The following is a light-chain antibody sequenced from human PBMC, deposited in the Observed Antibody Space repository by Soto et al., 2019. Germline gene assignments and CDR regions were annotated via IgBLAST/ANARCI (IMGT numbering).Light chain of an antibody. J-gene: IGKJ1*01. CDR1: QSVSSN. CDR2: GAS. V-gene: IGKV3-15*01. CDR3: QQYNNWPSWT. Sequence: EIVMTQSPATLSVSPGERATLSCRASQSVSSNLAWYQQKPGQATRLLIYGASTRATGIPARFSGSGSGTEFTLNISSLQSEDFAVYYCQQYNNWPSWTFGQGTKVEIK.